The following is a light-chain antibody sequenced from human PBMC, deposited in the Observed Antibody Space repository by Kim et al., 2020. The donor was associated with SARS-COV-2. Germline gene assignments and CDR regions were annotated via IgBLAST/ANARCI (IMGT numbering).Light chain of an antibody. CDR1: NLRTYY. V-gene: IGLV3-19*01. J-gene: IGLJ2*01. Sequence: SSELTQDPAVSVALGQTVKITCQGDNLRTYYANWYQQKPGQAPLLVMFGQNNRPSGIPDRFSGSSSGNTASLTITGAQAEDEADYYCKSRDSSGNLLVFGGGTQLTVL. CDR2: GQN. CDR3: KSRDSSGNLLV.